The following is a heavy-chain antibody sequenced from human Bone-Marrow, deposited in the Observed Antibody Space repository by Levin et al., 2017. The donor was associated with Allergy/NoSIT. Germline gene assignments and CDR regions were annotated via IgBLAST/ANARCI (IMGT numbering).Heavy chain of an antibody. V-gene: IGHV3-30-3*01. CDR1: GFTFSSYA. Sequence: GESLKISCAASGFTFSSYAMHWVRQAPGKGLEWVAVISYDGSNKYYADSVKGRFTISRDNSKNTLYLQMNSLRAEETAVYDCNAEQQLVSNWFDPWGQGTLVTVSS. CDR3: NAEQQLVSNWFDP. D-gene: IGHD6-13*01. J-gene: IGHJ5*02. CDR2: ISYDGSNK.